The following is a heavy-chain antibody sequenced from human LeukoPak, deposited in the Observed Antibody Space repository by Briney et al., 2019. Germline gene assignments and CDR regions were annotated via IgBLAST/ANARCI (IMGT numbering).Heavy chain of an antibody. D-gene: IGHD3-3*01. J-gene: IGHJ5*02. CDR1: GGSISSYY. CDR2: IYYSGST. CDR3: ARGNSDFWSA. V-gene: IGHV4-59*01. Sequence: SETLSLTCTVSGGSISSYYWSWIRQPPGKGLEWIGYIYYSGSTNYNPSLKSRVTISVDTSKNQFSLKLSSVTAADTAVYYCARGNSDFWSAWGQGTLVTVSS.